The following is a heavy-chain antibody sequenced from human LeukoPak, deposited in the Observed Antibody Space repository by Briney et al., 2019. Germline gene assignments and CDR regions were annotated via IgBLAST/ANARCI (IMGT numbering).Heavy chain of an antibody. J-gene: IGHJ4*02. CDR2: ISGSGGIT. Sequence: GGSLRLSCAASGFTFSSYAMSWGRQAPGKGLEWVSGISGSGGITYYADSVKGRFTISRDNSKNTLYLQMNSLRAEDTAVYYCAKVDSFDSSGYAYFDYWGQGTLVTVSS. CDR1: GFTFSSYA. CDR3: AKVDSFDSSGYAYFDY. D-gene: IGHD3-22*01. V-gene: IGHV3-23*01.